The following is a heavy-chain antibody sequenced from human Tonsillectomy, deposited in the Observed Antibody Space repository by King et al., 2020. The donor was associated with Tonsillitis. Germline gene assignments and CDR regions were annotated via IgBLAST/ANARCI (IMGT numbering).Heavy chain of an antibody. Sequence: VQMVESGGGLVQTGGSLRLSCAASGFTFSRYAMSWVRQAPGKGVEWVSAVSGSGGSTYYADSVKGRCTISRDNSKNTLYLQMNRLRAEDTAVYYCAKDGWDSSGWSAFDIWGQGTMVTVSS. J-gene: IGHJ3*02. V-gene: IGHV3-23*04. CDR2: VSGSGGST. CDR1: GFTFSRYA. CDR3: AKDGWDSSGWSAFDI. D-gene: IGHD6-19*01.